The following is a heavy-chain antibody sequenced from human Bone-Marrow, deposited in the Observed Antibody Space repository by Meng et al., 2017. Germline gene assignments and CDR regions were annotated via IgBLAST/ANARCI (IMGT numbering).Heavy chain of an antibody. CDR3: AREGGSYYDSSGYRYFDY. CDR2: IKQDGSEK. Sequence: GESLKISCAASGFTFSSYWMSWVRQAPGKGLEWVANIKQDGSEKYYVDSVKGRFTISRDNAKNSLYLQMNSLRAEDTAVYYCAREGGSYYDSSGYRYFDYWGQGTLVTVS. J-gene: IGHJ4*02. CDR1: GFTFSSYW. D-gene: IGHD3-22*01. V-gene: IGHV3-7*01.